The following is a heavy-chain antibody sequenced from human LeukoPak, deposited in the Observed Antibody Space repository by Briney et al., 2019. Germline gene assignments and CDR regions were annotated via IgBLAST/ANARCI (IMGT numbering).Heavy chain of an antibody. CDR1: GGSISSYY. D-gene: IGHD3-16*02. J-gene: IGHJ4*02. CDR3: ARYIWGTYLDF. Sequence: SETLSLTCTVSGGSISSYYWGWIRQPPGKGLGWIGSVYYSGGSIYNPSLKSRVTISVDTSKNQFSLNLNSVTAADTAVYYCARYIWGTYLDFWGQGTLVTVSS. V-gene: IGHV4-59*08. CDR2: VYYSGGS.